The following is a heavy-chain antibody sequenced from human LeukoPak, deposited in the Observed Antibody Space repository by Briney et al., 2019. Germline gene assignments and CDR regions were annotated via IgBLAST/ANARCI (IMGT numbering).Heavy chain of an antibody. CDR1: GGSISGYY. CDR3: ARHLRGDMVFDA. CDR2: MYSSGST. D-gene: IGHD3-10*01. J-gene: IGHJ5*02. Sequence: PSETLSLTCTVSGGSISGYYWSWVRQPAGKGLEWIGRMYSSGSTNYSPSLRSRVTMSVDTSKNQFSLKLSSVTAADTAVYYCARHLRGDMVFDAWGQGTLVTVSS. V-gene: IGHV4-4*07.